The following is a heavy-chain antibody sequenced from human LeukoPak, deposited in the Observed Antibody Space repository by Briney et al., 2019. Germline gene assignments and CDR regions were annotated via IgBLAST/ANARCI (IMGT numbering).Heavy chain of an antibody. J-gene: IGHJ6*02. D-gene: IGHD5-18*01. CDR3: ARDAVDTANAV. CDR1: GFTFSSYG. CDR2: IGGRDGST. V-gene: IGHV3-23*01. Sequence: GGSLRLSCAASGFTFSSYGMSWVRQAPGKGLEWVSAIGGRDGSTYYADSVKGRFTIPRDNAKNTLYLQMNSLRAEDTAVYYCARDAVDTANAVWGQGTTVTVSS.